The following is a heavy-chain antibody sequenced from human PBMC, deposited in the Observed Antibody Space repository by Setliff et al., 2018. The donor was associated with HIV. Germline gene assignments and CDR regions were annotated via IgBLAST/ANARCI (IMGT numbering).Heavy chain of an antibody. Sequence: SETLSLTCAVYGGSFTSYYWTWIRQAPGKDLEWIGEINHNGGTNYNPSLKSRVTISVDRFKNQFFLRLTSVTAADTAVYYCARGSYRGSGFFVRYFDFWGQGSLVTVSS. CDR2: INHNGGT. D-gene: IGHD3-3*01. V-gene: IGHV4-34*01. CDR3: ARGSYRGSGFFVRYFDF. J-gene: IGHJ4*02. CDR1: GGSFTSYY.